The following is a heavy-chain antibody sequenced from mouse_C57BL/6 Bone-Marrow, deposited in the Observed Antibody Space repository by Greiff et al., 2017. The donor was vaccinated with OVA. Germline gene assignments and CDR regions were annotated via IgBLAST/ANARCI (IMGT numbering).Heavy chain of an antibody. J-gene: IGHJ4*01. V-gene: IGHV2-5*01. CDR1: GFSLTSYG. CDR2: IWRGGST. D-gene: IGHD1-1*01. CDR3: AKDYGSSCGYYAMDY. Sequence: VQLVESGPGLVQPSQSLSITCTVSGFSLTSYGVHWVRQSPGKGLEWLGVIWRGGSTDYNAAFMSRLSITKDNSKSQVFFKMNSLQADDTAIYYCAKDYGSSCGYYAMDYWGQGTSVTVSS.